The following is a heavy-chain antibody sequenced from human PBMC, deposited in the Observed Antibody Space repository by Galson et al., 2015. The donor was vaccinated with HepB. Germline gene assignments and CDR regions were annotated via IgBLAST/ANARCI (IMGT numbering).Heavy chain of an antibody. Sequence: SLRLSCAASGFTFSRHAFHWVRQAPGKGLQWLSLISSDINTKNYADSVKGRFSVSRDNSRDTVYLQMNGLRPEDTAVYFCASDLDGSGSFYNMLAYWGQGIIVTVSS. CDR2: ISSDINTK. J-gene: IGHJ4*02. V-gene: IGHV3-30*04. D-gene: IGHD3-10*01. CDR3: ASDLDGSGSFYNMLAY. CDR1: GFTFSRHA.